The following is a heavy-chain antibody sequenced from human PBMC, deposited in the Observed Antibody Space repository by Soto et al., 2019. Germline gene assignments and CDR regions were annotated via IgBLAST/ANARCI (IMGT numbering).Heavy chain of an antibody. J-gene: IGHJ4*02. V-gene: IGHV3-23*01. CDR2: ISGSGGST. CDR3: ANSKQDIVVVVAATGPYFDY. D-gene: IGHD2-15*01. Sequence: GGSLRLSCAASGFTFSSYAMSWVRQAPGKGLEWVSAISGSGGSTYYADSVKGRFTISRDNSKNTLYLQMNSLRAEDTAVYYCANSKQDIVVVVAATGPYFDYWGQGTLVTSPQ. CDR1: GFTFSSYA.